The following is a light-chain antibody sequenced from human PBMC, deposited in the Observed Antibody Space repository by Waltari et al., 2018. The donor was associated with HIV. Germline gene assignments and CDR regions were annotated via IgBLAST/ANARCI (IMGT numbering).Light chain of an antibody. CDR1: QSISTH. Sequence: DIQMTQSPSSLSASVGDRITISCRASQSISTHLNWYQQKLGKVPKVLIYGASTLQSGAPSRFSGSGSGTHFTLTISNLQTEDFASYHCQQSYTSPRTFGQGTKVEI. CDR2: GAS. V-gene: IGKV1-39*01. CDR3: QQSYTSPRT. J-gene: IGKJ1*01.